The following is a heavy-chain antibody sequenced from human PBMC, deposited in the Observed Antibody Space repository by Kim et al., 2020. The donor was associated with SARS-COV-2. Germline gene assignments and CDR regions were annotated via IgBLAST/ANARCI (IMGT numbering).Heavy chain of an antibody. CDR3: AKGGGSSFHYYRDV. CDR2: ITGSGDST. D-gene: IGHD1-26*01. CDR1: GFTFSSFA. J-gene: IGHJ6*03. V-gene: IGHV3-23*01. Sequence: GGSLRLSCAASGFTFSSFAMSWVRQAPGKGLEWVSTITGSGDSTYYADSVKGRFTISRDNSKNTLYLQMNSLRAKDTDVYYCAKGGGSSFHYYRDVWGKGTTGSLSS.